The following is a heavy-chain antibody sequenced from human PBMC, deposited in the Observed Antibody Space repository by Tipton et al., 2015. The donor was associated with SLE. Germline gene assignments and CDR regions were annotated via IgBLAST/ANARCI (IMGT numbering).Heavy chain of an antibody. Sequence: TLSLTCNVSGGSISSGGYYWSWIRQPPGKGLEWIGYIYYSGSTNYNPSLKSRVTISVDTSKNQFSLKLSSATAADTAVYYCARGVRYSSGWYYFDYWGQGTLVTVSS. V-gene: IGHV4-61*08. D-gene: IGHD6-19*01. J-gene: IGHJ4*02. CDR2: IYYSGST. CDR3: ARGVRYSSGWYYFDY. CDR1: GGSISSGGYY.